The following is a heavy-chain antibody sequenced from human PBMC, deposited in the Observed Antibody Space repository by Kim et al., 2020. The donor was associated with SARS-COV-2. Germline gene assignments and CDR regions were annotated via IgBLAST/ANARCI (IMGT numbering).Heavy chain of an antibody. CDR2: IWYDGSNI. CDR3: ARDLRKWSYLDF. CDR1: GFTFRTSG. Sequence: GGSLRLSCAASGFTFRTSGMHWVRQTPGKGLEWVAVIWYDGSNIHYADPVKSRFTISRDNSKNTLYLEMNSQRDADTAVYYCARDLRKWSYLDFWGQGTLVTVSS. V-gene: IGHV3-33*08. J-gene: IGHJ4*03. D-gene: IGHD1-26*01.